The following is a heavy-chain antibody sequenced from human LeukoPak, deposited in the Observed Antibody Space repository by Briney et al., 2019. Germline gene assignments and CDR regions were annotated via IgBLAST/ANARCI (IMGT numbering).Heavy chain of an antibody. J-gene: IGHJ6*02. CDR2: IIPIFGIA. CDR3: ARDSGITMIVVPKEPRDYYYGMDV. V-gene: IGHV1-69*04. D-gene: IGHD3-22*01. CDR1: GGTFSSYA. Sequence: GSSVKVSCKASGGTFSSYAISWVRQAPGQGLEWMGRIIPIFGIANYVQKFQGRVTITADKSTSTAYMELSSLRSEDTAVYYCARDSGITMIVVPKEPRDYYYGMDVWGQGTTVTVSS.